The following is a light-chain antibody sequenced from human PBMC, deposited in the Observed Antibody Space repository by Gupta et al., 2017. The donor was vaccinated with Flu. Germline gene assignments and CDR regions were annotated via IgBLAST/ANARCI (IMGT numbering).Light chain of an antibody. CDR1: NSNIASNA. CDR2: YNN. Sequence: QSVLTKPPSASGTPGQRVSISCSGSNSNIASNAVNWYQQLSGTAPKLLIFYNNQRPSGVPDRFSASKSGTSASLAISGLQSEDEADYYCAAWDDSLNGWVFGGGTKVTVL. CDR3: AAWDDSLNGWV. V-gene: IGLV1-44*01. J-gene: IGLJ3*02.